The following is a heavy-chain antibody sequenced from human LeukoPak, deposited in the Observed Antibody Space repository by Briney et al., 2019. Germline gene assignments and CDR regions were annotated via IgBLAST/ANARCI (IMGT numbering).Heavy chain of an antibody. V-gene: IGHV4-59*01. J-gene: IGHJ4*02. D-gene: IGHD5-18*01. CDR1: GGSISSYY. CDR3: AREGISGYSYGFGY. Sequence: SETLSLTCTVSGGSISSYYWSWIRQPPGKGLEWIGYIYYSGSTNYNPSLKSRLTISVDTSKNQFSLRLSSVTAADTAVYYCAREGISGYSYGFGYWGQGTLVTVSS. CDR2: IYYSGST.